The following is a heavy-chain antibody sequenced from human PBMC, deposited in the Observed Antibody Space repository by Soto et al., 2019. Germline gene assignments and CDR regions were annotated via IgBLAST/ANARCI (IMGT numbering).Heavy chain of an antibody. CDR1: GYTFTGYY. Sequence: ASVKVSCKASGYTFTGYYMHWVRQVPGQGLEWMGWINPNSGGTNYAQKFQGRVTMTRDTSISTAYMELSRLRSDDTAVYYCASAIVVVTASHYYYYGMDVWGQGTTVTVSS. CDR2: INPNSGGT. V-gene: IGHV1-2*02. D-gene: IGHD2-21*02. CDR3: ASAIVVVTASHYYYYGMDV. J-gene: IGHJ6*02.